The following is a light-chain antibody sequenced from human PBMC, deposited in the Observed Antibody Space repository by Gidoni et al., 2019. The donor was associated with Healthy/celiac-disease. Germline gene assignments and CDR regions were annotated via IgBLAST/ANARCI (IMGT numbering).Light chain of an antibody. Sequence: PSTLSASVGDRVTITCRASQSISSWLAWYQQKPGKAPKLLIYDASSLESGVPSRFSGSGSGTEFTLTISSLQPDDFATYYCQQYNSYPWTFGQGTKVEIK. CDR3: QQYNSYPWT. CDR2: DAS. CDR1: QSISSW. V-gene: IGKV1-5*01. J-gene: IGKJ1*01.